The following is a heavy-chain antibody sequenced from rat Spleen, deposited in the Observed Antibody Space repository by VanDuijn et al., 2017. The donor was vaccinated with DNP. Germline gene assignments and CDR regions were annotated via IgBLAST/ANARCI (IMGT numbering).Heavy chain of an antibody. D-gene: IGHD1-4*01. J-gene: IGHJ3*01. Sequence: EVQLVESGGGLVQPGRSLKLSCVASGFTFNNYWMSWIRQAPGKGLEWVASITNTGGSTYYPDSVKGRFTISRDNAKSTLYLQMNSLRSGDTAPYYCTRSRLPGYYPFACWGQGTLVTVSS. CDR1: GFTFNNYW. CDR3: TRSRLPGYYPFAC. CDR2: ITNTGGST. V-gene: IGHV5-31*01.